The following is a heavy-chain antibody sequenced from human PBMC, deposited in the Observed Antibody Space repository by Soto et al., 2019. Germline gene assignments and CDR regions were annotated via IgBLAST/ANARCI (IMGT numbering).Heavy chain of an antibody. V-gene: IGHV4-39*01. Sequence: QLQLQESGPGLVKPSETLSLTCTVSGGSINDDTYYWGWIRQPPGKGLEWMGSIYYSGTASYNPSLGRRVDMSVDTSKKQLSLRLGSVTAADTVVYYCARLHCNSPSCVSLGIWGQGTLIIVSS. CDR1: GGSINDDTYY. J-gene: IGHJ4*02. D-gene: IGHD2-2*01. CDR3: ARLHCNSPSCVSLGI. CDR2: IYYSGTA.